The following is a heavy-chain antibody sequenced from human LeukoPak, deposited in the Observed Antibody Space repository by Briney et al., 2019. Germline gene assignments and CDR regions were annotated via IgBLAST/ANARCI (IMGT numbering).Heavy chain of an antibody. CDR1: GFTFSDYY. V-gene: IGHV3-11*05. CDR2: ISSSSSYT. Sequence: GGSLRLSCAASGFTFSDYYMSWIRQAPGKGLEWVSYISSSSSYTNYADSVKGRFTISRDNSKNSLYLQMNSLRTEDTALYYCAKDRYSGYDFFLGWFDPWGQGTLVTVSS. D-gene: IGHD5-12*01. CDR3: AKDRYSGYDFFLGWFDP. J-gene: IGHJ5*02.